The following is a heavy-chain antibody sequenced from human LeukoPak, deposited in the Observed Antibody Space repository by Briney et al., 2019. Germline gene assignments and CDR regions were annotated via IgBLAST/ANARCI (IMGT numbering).Heavy chain of an antibody. Sequence: GGSLRLSCATSGFTFNHYAMHWVRQAPGRGLEWVAVISHDGSNKYYADSVKGRFTISRDNSKNTVYLQMSSLRAEDTAVYYCAKESGYDVDLEYWGQGALVTVSS. V-gene: IGHV3-30*07. CDR3: AKESGYDVDLEY. CDR1: GFTFNHYA. CDR2: ISHDGSNK. D-gene: IGHD5-12*01. J-gene: IGHJ4*02.